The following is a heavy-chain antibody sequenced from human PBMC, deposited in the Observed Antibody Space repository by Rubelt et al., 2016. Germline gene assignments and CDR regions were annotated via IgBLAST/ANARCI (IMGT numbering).Heavy chain of an antibody. V-gene: IGHV3-7*03. CDR1: SRSG. Sequence: SRSGMHWVRQAPGKGLEWVANLNEDGNDKFYVDSVKGRFTISRDNAKNSLFLQMNRLRPEDTAVYYCAKSPAYYFDSRGYFEYWGQATLVTVSS. D-gene: IGHD3-22*01. CDR3: AKSPAYYFDSRGYFEY. CDR2: LNEDGNDK. J-gene: IGHJ4*02.